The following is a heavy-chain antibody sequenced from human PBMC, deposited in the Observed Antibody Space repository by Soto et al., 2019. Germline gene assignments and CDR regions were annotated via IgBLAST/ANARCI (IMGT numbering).Heavy chain of an antibody. D-gene: IGHD3-3*01. CDR2: IYPSDSDT. CDR3: ARGGVSTRTFDY. V-gene: IGHV5-51*01. Sequence: EYLKVSCKGSGYNFTGYWIAWVRQMPGKGLELMGIIYPSDSDTRYRPSFQGQVTISADKSISSAYLTWSSLRASDTAMYYCARGGVSTRTFDYWGQGTPVPVSS. J-gene: IGHJ4*02. CDR1: GYNFTGYW.